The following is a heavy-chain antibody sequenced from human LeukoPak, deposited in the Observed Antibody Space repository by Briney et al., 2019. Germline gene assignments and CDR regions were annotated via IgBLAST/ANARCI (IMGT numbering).Heavy chain of an antibody. V-gene: IGHV3-9*01. CDR3: ARDGSSRTLAG. CDR2: ISWNSGSI. J-gene: IGHJ4*02. CDR1: GFTFDDYA. Sequence: GGSLRLSCAASGFTFDDYAMHWVRQAPGKGLEWVSGISWNSGSIGYADSVKGRFTISRDNAKNSLYLQMNSLRAEDTAVYYCARDGSSRTLAGWGQGTLVTVSS. D-gene: IGHD6-13*01.